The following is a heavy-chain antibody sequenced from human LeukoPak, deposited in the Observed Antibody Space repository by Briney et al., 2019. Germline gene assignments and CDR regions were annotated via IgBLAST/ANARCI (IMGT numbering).Heavy chain of an antibody. CDR2: INQDGSEK. V-gene: IGHV3-7*01. CDR1: GFTYSTYW. J-gene: IGHJ4*02. Sequence: GGSLRLSCAASGFTYSTYWMSWVRQAPGKGLEWVANINQDGSEKYYVDSVRGRFTISRDNAKNSLYLQMNSLRGEDTAVYYCARNAPFDYWGQGTLVIVSS. CDR3: ARNAPFDY.